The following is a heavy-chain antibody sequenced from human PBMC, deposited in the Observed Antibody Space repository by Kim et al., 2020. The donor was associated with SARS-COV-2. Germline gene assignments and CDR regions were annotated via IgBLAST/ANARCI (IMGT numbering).Heavy chain of an antibody. J-gene: IGHJ6*01. Sequence: SETLSLTCAVYGGSFSGYYWSWIRQPPGKGLEWIGEINHSGSTNYNPSLKSRVTISVDTSKNQFSLKLSSVTAADTAVYYCSRGPARIYCSGGSFYSNY. D-gene: IGHD2-15*01. CDR1: GGSFSGYY. CDR3: SRGPARIYCSGGSFYSNY. CDR2: INHSGST. V-gene: IGHV4-34*01.